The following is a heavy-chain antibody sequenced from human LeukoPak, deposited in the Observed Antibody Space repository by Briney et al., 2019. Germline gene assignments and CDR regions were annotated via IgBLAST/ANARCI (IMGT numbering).Heavy chain of an antibody. CDR2: IYSGGST. Sequence: GGSLILSCAASGFTVSSNYMSWVRQAPGKGLEWVSVIYSGGSTYYADSVKGRFTISRDNSKNTLYLQMNSLRAEDTAVYYCARGAYYDSSGYYYWYYFDYWGQGTLVTVSS. J-gene: IGHJ4*02. V-gene: IGHV3-66*01. CDR1: GFTVSSNY. CDR3: ARGAYYDSSGYYYWYYFDY. D-gene: IGHD3-22*01.